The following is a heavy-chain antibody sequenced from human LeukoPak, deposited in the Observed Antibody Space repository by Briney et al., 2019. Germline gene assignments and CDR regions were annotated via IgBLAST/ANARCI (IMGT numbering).Heavy chain of an antibody. CDR1: GFTFSDYY. J-gene: IGHJ1*01. CDR3: ARCAGQPPEYFQH. D-gene: IGHD2-2*01. Sequence: GGSLRLSCAASGFTFSDYYMSWIRQAPGKGLEWVSYISSSGSTIYYADSVKVRFTISRDNAKNSLYMQMNSLRAEDTAVYYCARCAGQPPEYFQHWGQGTLVTVSS. V-gene: IGHV3-11*01. CDR2: ISSSGSTI.